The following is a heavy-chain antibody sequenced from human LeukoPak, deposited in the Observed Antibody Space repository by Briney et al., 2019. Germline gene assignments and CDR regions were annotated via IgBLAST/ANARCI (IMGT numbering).Heavy chain of an antibody. V-gene: IGHV1-18*04. CDR3: ARGGITMVRGDFDP. D-gene: IGHD3-10*01. Sequence: GASVKVSCKASGYTFTGYYMHWVRQAPGQGLEGMGWISGYNGNTNYAQTLRGRVTMSTDTSTSTAYMELRSLRSDDTAVYYCARGGITMVRGDFDPWGQGTLATVSS. CDR2: ISGYNGNT. CDR1: GYTFTGYY. J-gene: IGHJ5*02.